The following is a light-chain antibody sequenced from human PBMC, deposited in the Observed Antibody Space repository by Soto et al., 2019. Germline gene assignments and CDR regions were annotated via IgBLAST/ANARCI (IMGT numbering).Light chain of an antibody. CDR2: GNS. CDR3: QSYDSSLSDL. CDR1: SSNIGAGYD. Sequence: QSVLTQPPSVSGAPGQRVTISCTGSSSNIGAGYDVHWYQQLPGTAPKLLIYGNSNRLSGVPDRFSGSKSGTSASLAITGLQAEDEADYYCQSYDSSLSDLFGGGTKLTVL. V-gene: IGLV1-40*01. J-gene: IGLJ2*01.